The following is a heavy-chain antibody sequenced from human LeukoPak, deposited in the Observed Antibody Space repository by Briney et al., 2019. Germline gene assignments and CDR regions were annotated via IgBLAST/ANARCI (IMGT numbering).Heavy chain of an antibody. CDR2: INPNSGDT. CDR1: GYTFTGYH. J-gene: IGHJ5*02. D-gene: IGHD6-19*01. Sequence: GASVKVSCKASGYTFTGYHMHWVRQAPGQGLEWMGRINPNSGDTNYAQKFQGRVTMTRDTSISTAYMELSRLRSDDTAVYYCARLWVVAGLRWFDPWGQGTLVTVSS. CDR3: ARLWVVAGLRWFDP. V-gene: IGHV1-2*06.